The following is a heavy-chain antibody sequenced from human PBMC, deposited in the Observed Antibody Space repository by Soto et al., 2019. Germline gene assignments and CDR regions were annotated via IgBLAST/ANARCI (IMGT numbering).Heavy chain of an antibody. V-gene: IGHV3-23*01. D-gene: IGHD3-10*01. Sequence: GGSLRLSCAASGFTFISYAMSWVRQAPGKGLEWVSAISGSGGSTYYADSVKGRFTISRDNSKNTLYLQMNSLRAEDTAVYYCVHPGGIGEAYYYYYGMDVWGQGTTVTVSS. CDR3: VHPGGIGEAYYYYYGMDV. CDR2: ISGSGGST. CDR1: GFTFISYA. J-gene: IGHJ6*02.